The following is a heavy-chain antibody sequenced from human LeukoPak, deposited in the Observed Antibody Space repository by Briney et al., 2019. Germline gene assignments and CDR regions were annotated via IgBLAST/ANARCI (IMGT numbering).Heavy chain of an antibody. Sequence: ASMKISCKPSGYTFTAYNIHWVRQAPGQGLEWMGWISPHSGDTDYAQKFQGRVTMTRDTSISTAYMELSRLTCDDTAVYYCARGVGGGSLRRFDPWGQGTRATVSS. CDR2: ISPHSGDT. CDR3: ARGVGGGSLRRFDP. V-gene: IGHV1-2*02. D-gene: IGHD2-15*01. J-gene: IGHJ5*02. CDR1: GYTFTAYN.